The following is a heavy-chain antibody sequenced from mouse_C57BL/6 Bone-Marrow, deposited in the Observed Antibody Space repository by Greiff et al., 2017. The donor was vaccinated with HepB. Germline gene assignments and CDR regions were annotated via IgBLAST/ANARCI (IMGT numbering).Heavy chain of an antibody. CDR1: GFTFNDYY. V-gene: IGHV14-2*01. Sequence: EVQLQQSGAELVKPGASVKLSCTASGFTFNDYYMHWVKQRTEQGLEWIGRIDPEEGDTKYAPKFQGKATITADTSSNTAYLQLSSLTSEDTAVYYYACPAMDYWGQGTSVTVSS. CDR2: IDPEEGDT. CDR3: ACPAMDY. J-gene: IGHJ4*01.